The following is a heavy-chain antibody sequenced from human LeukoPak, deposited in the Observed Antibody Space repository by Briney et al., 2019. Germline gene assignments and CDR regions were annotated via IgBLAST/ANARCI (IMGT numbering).Heavy chain of an antibody. CDR2: IRYDGSNK. J-gene: IGHJ4*02. V-gene: IGHV3-30*02. Sequence: GGSLRLSCAASGFTFSSYGMHWVRQAPGKGLGWVGFIRYDGSNKYYADSVKGRFTISRDNSKNTLYLQMNSLRAEDTAVYYCAAEGRNYFDYWGQGTLVTVSS. D-gene: IGHD2-15*01. CDR3: AAEGRNYFDY. CDR1: GFTFSSYG.